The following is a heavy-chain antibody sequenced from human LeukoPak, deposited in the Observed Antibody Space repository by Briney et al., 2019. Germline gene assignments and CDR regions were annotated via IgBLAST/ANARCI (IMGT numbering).Heavy chain of an antibody. Sequence: SVKVSCKASGGTFSSYAISWVRQAPGQGLEWMGGIIPIFGTANYAQKFQGRVTITADESTSTAYMELSSLRSEDTAVYYCARARKNGGDWWSNAFDIWGQGTMVTVSS. CDR1: GGTFSSYA. V-gene: IGHV1-69*13. D-gene: IGHD2-21*01. CDR2: IIPIFGTA. CDR3: ARARKNGGDWWSNAFDI. J-gene: IGHJ3*02.